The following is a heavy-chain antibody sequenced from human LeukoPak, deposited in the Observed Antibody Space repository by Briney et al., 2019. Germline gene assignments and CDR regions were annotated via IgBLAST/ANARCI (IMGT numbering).Heavy chain of an antibody. J-gene: IGHJ4*02. D-gene: IGHD3-22*01. CDR3: ARSNYYDSSGPLGYFDY. Sequence: SETLSLTCAVYGGSFSGYYWSWIRQPPGKGLEWIEEINHSGSTNYNPSLKSRVTISVDTSKNQFSLKLSSVTAADTAVYYCARSNYYDSSGPLGYFDYWGQGTLVTVSS. CDR2: INHSGST. V-gene: IGHV4-34*01. CDR1: GGSFSGYY.